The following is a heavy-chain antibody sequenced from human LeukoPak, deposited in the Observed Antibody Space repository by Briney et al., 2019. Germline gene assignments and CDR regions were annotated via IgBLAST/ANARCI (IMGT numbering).Heavy chain of an antibody. CDR2: ITSDGSST. J-gene: IGHJ4*02. CDR1: GFTFSNYW. V-gene: IGHV3-74*01. CDR3: TRDEAVGAPFDY. Sequence: PGGSLRLSCVASGFTFSNYWMHWFRQAPGKGLVWVSRITSDGSSTSYADSVKGRFTISRDNAKNTLYLHMNSLRAEDTAVYYCTRDEAVGAPFDYWGQGTLVTVSS. D-gene: IGHD6-19*01.